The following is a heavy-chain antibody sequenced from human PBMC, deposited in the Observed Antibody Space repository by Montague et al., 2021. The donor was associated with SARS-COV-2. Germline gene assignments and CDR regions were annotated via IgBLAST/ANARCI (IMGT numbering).Heavy chain of an antibody. CDR2: ISYDGSNK. CDR1: GFTFSSYA. D-gene: IGHD6-13*01. Sequence: FLSLSCAASGFTFSSYAMHWVRQAPGKGLEWVAVISYDGSNKYYADSVKGRFTISRDNSKNTLYLQMNSLRAEDTAVYYCARDQQLAVDYWGQGTLVTVSS. V-gene: IGHV3-30-3*01. CDR3: ARDQQLAVDY. J-gene: IGHJ4*02.